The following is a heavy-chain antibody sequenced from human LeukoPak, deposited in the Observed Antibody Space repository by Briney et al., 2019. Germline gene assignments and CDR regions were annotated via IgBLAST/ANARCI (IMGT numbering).Heavy chain of an antibody. D-gene: IGHD3-16*01. V-gene: IGHV4-59*01. CDR2: IYYSGST. CDR3: ARVYGQGLFDY. J-gene: IGHJ4*02. Sequence: SETLSLTCAVSGGSISSYYWSWIRQPPGKGLEWIGYIYYSGSTNYNPSLKSRVTISVDTSKNQFSLKLSSVTAADTAVYYCARVYGQGLFDYWGQGTLVTVSS. CDR1: GGSISSYY.